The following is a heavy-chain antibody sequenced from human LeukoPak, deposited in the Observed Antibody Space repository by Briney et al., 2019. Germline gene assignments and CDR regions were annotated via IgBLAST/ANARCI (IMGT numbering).Heavy chain of an antibody. D-gene: IGHD3-10*01. CDR2: IYYSGST. V-gene: IGHV4-30-4*01. Sequence: PCPTVSRRKSVSGGSIVGGGGCWIWIRQPPGKGLEWIGYIYYSGSTYYNPSLKSRVTISVDTSKNQFSLKLSSVTAADTAVYYCARGTLWFGENFNWFDPWGQGTLVTVSS. CDR1: GGSIVGGGGC. J-gene: IGHJ5*02. CDR3: ARGTLWFGENFNWFDP.